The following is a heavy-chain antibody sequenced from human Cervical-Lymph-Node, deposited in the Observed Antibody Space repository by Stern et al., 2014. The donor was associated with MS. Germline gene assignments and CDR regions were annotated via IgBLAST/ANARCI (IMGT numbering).Heavy chain of an antibody. Sequence: EVQLVESGAEMKKPGESLKISCKTSGYNFINYWIAWVRQVPGKGLEWIGMIYPGDSDIRHSPSFQGHVTISQWNSLKVSDSAVYYCARWSVACDYWGQGALITVSS. D-gene: IGHD2-21*01. CDR3: ARWSVACDY. CDR2: IYPGDSDI. J-gene: IGHJ4*02. CDR1: GYNFINYW. V-gene: IGHV5-51*03.